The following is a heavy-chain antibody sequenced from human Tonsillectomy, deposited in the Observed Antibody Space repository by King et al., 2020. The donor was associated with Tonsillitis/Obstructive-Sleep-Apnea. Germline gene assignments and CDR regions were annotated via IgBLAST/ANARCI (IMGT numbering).Heavy chain of an antibody. V-gene: IGHV3-23*04. J-gene: IGHJ3*02. CDR1: GFTFSSYA. D-gene: IGHD3-16*01. CDR2: ISGSGVST. Sequence: VQLVQSGGGLVQPGGSLRPSCAASGFTFSSYAMSWGRVAPGKGLEWVSGISGSGVSTYYADSVKGRFSISRDNSKNTLYLQMNNLRAEDTAVYYCAKDPPRGGVTGGRAFEIWGQGTMVTVSS. CDR3: AKDPPRGGVTGGRAFEI.